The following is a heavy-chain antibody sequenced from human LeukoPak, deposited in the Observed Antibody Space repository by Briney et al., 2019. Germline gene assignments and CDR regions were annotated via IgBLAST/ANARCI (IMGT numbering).Heavy chain of an antibody. V-gene: IGHV4-59*01. Sequence: PSETLSPSCTVSGGSISSYYWSWIRQPPGKGLEWIGYIYYSGSTNYNPSLKSRVTISVDTSKNQFSLKLSSVTAADTAVYYCARGAEVDCSGGSCYVRNWFDPWGQGTLVTVSS. J-gene: IGHJ5*02. CDR2: IYYSGST. CDR1: GGSISSYY. D-gene: IGHD2-15*01. CDR3: ARGAEVDCSGGSCYVRNWFDP.